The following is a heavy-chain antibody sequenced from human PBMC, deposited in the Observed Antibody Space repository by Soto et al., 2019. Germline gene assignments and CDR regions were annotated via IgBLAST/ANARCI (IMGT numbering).Heavy chain of an antibody. J-gene: IGHJ5*02. Sequence: PGGSLRLSCAASGFTFSSYGMHWVRQAPGKGLEWVAVIWYDGSNKYYADSVKGRFTISRDNSKNTLYLQMNSLRAEDTAVYYCAREGWELLSVWWFDPWGQGTLVTVSS. D-gene: IGHD1-26*01. V-gene: IGHV3-33*01. CDR2: IWYDGSNK. CDR3: AREGWELLSVWWFDP. CDR1: GFTFSSYG.